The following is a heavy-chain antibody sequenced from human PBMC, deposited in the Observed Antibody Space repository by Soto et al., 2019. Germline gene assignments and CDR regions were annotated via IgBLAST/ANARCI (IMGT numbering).Heavy chain of an antibody. CDR1: GGSFSGYY. Sequence: SETLSLTCAVYGGSFSGYYWSWIRQPPGKGLEWIGEINHSGDTNYNPSLKSRVTISVDTSKNQFSLKLSSVTAADTAVYYCARRVIVVVTAENWFDPWGQGTLVTVSS. CDR3: ARRVIVVVTAENWFDP. D-gene: IGHD2-21*02. J-gene: IGHJ5*02. V-gene: IGHV4-34*01. CDR2: INHSGDT.